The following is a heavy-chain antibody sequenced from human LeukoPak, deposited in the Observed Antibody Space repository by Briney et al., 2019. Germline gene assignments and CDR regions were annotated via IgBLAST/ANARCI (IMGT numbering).Heavy chain of an antibody. Sequence: GGSLRLSCAASGFTFSSYWMSWVRQAPGKGLEWVAKITQDGSDKYYVGSVKGRFTVSRDNARNSLYLQMNSLRAEDTAIYYCARKWSSSWSSFDYWGQGTLVTVSS. CDR2: ITQDGSDK. CDR1: GFTFSSYW. D-gene: IGHD6-13*01. V-gene: IGHV3-7*05. CDR3: ARKWSSSWSSFDY. J-gene: IGHJ4*02.